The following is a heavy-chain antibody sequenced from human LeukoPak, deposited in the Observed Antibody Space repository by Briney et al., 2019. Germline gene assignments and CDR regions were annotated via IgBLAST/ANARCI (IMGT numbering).Heavy chain of an antibody. J-gene: IGHJ4*02. CDR2: MNPNSGNT. CDR3: ARLNYYDSSGYYSPADY. V-gene: IGHV1-8*01. Sequence: ASVKVSCKASGYTFTSYDINWVRQATGQGLEWMGWMNPNSGNTGYAQKFQGRVTMTRNTSISTAYMELSSLRSEDTAAYYCARLNYYDSSGYYSPADYWGQGTLVTVSS. CDR1: GYTFTSYD. D-gene: IGHD3-22*01.